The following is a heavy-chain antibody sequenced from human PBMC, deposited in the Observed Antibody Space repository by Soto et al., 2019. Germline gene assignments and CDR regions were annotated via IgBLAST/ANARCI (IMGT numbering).Heavy chain of an antibody. Sequence: QITLKESGPTLVKPTQTLTLTCTFSGFSLSTSGVGVGWIRQPPGKALEWLALIYWDDDKRYSPSLKSRLTIPKDTSKNQVVLTMTTLDPGDTPTYYCAQSFCSGGSCYLFAPWGKGTLVTVSS. CDR3: AQSFCSGGSCYLFAP. CDR2: IYWDDDK. D-gene: IGHD2-15*01. J-gene: IGHJ5*02. CDR1: GFSLSTSGVG. V-gene: IGHV2-5*02.